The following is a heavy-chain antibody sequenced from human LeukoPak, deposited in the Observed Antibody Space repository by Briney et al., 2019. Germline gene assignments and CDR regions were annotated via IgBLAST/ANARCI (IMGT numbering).Heavy chain of an antibody. Sequence: ASVKVSCKASGYTFINYGISWGRQAPGPGLEWMGWVSTEKGNTNYEQNYQGRVTMTTDTSTSTAYMELRSLTSDDTAVYCCVRDRDWNLDYWGQGTLVTVSS. D-gene: IGHD1-1*01. V-gene: IGHV1-18*01. CDR2: VSTEKGNT. J-gene: IGHJ4*02. CDR1: GYTFINYG. CDR3: VRDRDWNLDY.